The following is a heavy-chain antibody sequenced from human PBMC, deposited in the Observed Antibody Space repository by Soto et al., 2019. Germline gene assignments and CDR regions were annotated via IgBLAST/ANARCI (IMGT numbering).Heavy chain of an antibody. D-gene: IGHD5-12*01. CDR1: RYSFRDYY. CDR2: INANSGVT. Sequence: ASVKVSCKASRYSFRDYYVHWVRQSPGQGLELMGWINANSGVTKFPQKFQGRVIMTRDTSISTVYMELSRLTSDDTAVYYCARAGLTTLELATIYWGQGTQVTVSS. CDR3: ARAGLTTLELATIY. V-gene: IGHV1-2*02. J-gene: IGHJ4*02.